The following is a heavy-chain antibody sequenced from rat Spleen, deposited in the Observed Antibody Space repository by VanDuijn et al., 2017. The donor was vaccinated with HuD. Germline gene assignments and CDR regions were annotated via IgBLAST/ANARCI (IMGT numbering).Heavy chain of an antibody. V-gene: IGHV5S13*01. J-gene: IGHJ1*01. CDR3: GRRKDGGWYFDF. CDR1: GFTFSNHD. CDR2: ISAGGGIT. Sequence: EVQLVESGGGLVQPGRSLKLSCAASGFTFSNHDMAWVRQAPTKGLEWIASISAGGGITYYRDSVKGRFTISRDNAKNTQYLQMDSLRSEDTATYYCGRRKDGGWYFDFWGPGTMVTVSS. D-gene: IGHD1-12*02.